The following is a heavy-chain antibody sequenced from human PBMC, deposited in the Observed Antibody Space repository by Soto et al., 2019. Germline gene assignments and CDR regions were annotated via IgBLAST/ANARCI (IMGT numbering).Heavy chain of an antibody. J-gene: IGHJ3*01. CDR1: RYTFTSHG. CDR2: SSTFNGKT. D-gene: IGHD3-9*01. Sequence: QIQLVQSGGGVKTPGASVKVSCTTSRYTFTSHGIAWVRQAPGQALEWMGWSSTFNGKTDYAQKFQGRVTMTADTITRTVDMEMRSLRSDDTAVYFCARHLTEGATFREDAFELWGQGTKVTVSS. CDR3: ARHLTEGATFREDAFEL. V-gene: IGHV1-18*01.